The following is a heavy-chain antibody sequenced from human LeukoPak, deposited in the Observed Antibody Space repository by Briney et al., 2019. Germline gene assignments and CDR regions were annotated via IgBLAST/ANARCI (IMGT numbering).Heavy chain of an antibody. CDR3: AKRDASHYDSSGYYYHFDY. V-gene: IGHV4-34*01. CDR2: INHSGST. CDR1: GGSFSGYY. D-gene: IGHD3-22*01. Sequence: SSETLSLTCAVYGGSFSGYYWSWIRQPPGKGLEWIAEINHSGSTNYNPSLKSRVTISVDTSKNQFSLKLSSVTAADTAVYYCAKRDASHYDSSGYYYHFDYWGQGTLVTVSS. J-gene: IGHJ4*02.